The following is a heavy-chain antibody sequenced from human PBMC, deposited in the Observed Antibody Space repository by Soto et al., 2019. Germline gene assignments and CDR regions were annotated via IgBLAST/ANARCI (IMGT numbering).Heavy chain of an antibody. CDR3: ARTGYSGSYYYYYGMDV. CDR1: GGSISSYY. Sequence: SETLSLTCTVSGGSISSYYWSWIRQPPGKGLEWIGYIYYSGSTNYNPSLKSRVTISVDTSKNQFSLKLSSVTAADTAVYYCARTGYSGSYYYYYGMDVWCQGTTVTVSS. V-gene: IGHV4-59*01. J-gene: IGHJ6*02. D-gene: IGHD1-26*01. CDR2: IYYSGST.